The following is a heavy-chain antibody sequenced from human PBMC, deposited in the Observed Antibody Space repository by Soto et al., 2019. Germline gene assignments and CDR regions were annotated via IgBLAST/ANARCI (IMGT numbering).Heavy chain of an antibody. J-gene: IGHJ4*02. CDR2: VNAGDGSA. D-gene: IGHD3-22*01. CDR1: GFTFTLHY. V-gene: IGHV1-46*01. Sequence: QVQLVQSGAEVTEPGASVKVSCKTFGFTFTLHYIHWVRQAPGQGLEWMGMVNAGDGSATYAREFRDKVFMTWDTSTSTVYLDLNSLKSEDTSIYYCARERDSFDYWGQGTLVSVSP. CDR3: ARERDSFDY.